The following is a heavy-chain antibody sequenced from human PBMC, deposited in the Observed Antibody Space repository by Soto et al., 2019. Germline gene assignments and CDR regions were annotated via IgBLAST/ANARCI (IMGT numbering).Heavy chain of an antibody. D-gene: IGHD2-2*01. Sequence: SVKVSCKASGGTFSSYAISWVRQAPGQGLEWMGGIIPIFGTANYAQKFQGRVTITADESTSTAYMELSSLRSEDTAVYYCARGRYCSSTSCYGYYFDYWGQGTLVTVSS. V-gene: IGHV1-69*13. J-gene: IGHJ4*02. CDR1: GGTFSSYA. CDR3: ARGRYCSSTSCYGYYFDY. CDR2: IIPIFGTA.